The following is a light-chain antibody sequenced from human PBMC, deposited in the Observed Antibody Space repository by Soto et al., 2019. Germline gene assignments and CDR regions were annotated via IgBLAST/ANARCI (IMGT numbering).Light chain of an antibody. Sequence: QSVLTQPASVSGSPGQSITISCIGTSSDIGGYDYVSWYQQHPGKAPKVIIYDVSNRPSGVSNRFSGSKSGSTASLTISGLQPEDEADYFCSSYTTRATVLFGGGTKLTVL. V-gene: IGLV2-14*03. CDR3: SSYTTRATVL. CDR1: SSDIGGYDY. J-gene: IGLJ2*01. CDR2: DVS.